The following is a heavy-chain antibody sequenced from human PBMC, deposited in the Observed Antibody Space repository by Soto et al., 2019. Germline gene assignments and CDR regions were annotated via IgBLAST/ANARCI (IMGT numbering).Heavy chain of an antibody. J-gene: IGHJ4*02. CDR1: GFTFSSYA. CDR3: AKGVSRGYSYGYMGFDY. V-gene: IGHV3-23*01. D-gene: IGHD5-18*01. CDR2: ISGSGGST. Sequence: GGSLRLSCAASGFTFSSYAMSWVRQAPGKGLEWVSAISGSGGSTYYADSVKGRFTISRDNSKNTLYLQMNSLRAEDTAVYYCAKGVSRGYSYGYMGFDYWGQGTLVTVSS.